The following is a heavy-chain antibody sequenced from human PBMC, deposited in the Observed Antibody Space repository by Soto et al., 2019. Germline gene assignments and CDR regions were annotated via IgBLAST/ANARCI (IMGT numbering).Heavy chain of an antibody. CDR3: ARESGYDSPDD. D-gene: IGHD5-12*01. J-gene: IGHJ4*02. Sequence: QVQLVQSGAEVKKPGSSVKVSCKTSGNTFISSSITWVRQAPGQGLEWMGKIIPVLGTTQYTQKFQGRLTITADKSTSTAYMELSSLRSEDTAIYFCARESGYDSPDDWGPGTLVTVSS. CDR2: IIPVLGTT. CDR1: GNTFISSS. V-gene: IGHV1-69*08.